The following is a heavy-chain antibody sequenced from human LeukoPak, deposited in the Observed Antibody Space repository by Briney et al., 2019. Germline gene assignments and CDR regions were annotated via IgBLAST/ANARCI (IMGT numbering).Heavy chain of an antibody. D-gene: IGHD3-10*01. V-gene: IGHV1-24*01. Sequence: SVKVSCKVSGYTLTELSMHWVRQAPGKGLEWMGGFDPEDGETIYAQKFQGRVTMTEDTSTDTAYMELSSLRSEDTAVYYCATPSYYYGSGGVFDYWGQGTLVTVSS. CDR2: FDPEDGET. CDR1: GYTLTELS. J-gene: IGHJ4*02. CDR3: ATPSYYYGSGGVFDY.